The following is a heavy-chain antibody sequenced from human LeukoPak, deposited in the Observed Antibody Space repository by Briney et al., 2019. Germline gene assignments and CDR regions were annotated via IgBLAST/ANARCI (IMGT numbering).Heavy chain of an antibody. CDR3: AKARLSGLAALRRGGYYAMDV. J-gene: IGHJ6*02. CDR2: ISYDGSNK. V-gene: IGHV3-30*18. Sequence: GESLRLSCAASGFTFSSYGMHWVRQAPGKGLEWVAVISYDGSNKYYADSVKGRFTISRDNSKNTLYPQMNSLRAEDTAVYYCAKARLSGLAALRRGGYYAMDVWGQGTTVTVSS. D-gene: IGHD3-22*01. CDR1: GFTFSSYG.